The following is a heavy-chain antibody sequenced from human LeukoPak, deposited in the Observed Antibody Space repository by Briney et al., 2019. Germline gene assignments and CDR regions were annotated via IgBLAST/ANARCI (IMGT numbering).Heavy chain of an antibody. J-gene: IGHJ4*02. CDR2: INGSGGGT. CDR3: AKDREAFPHYCDY. D-gene: IGHD2/OR15-2a*01. CDR1: GFTFSSYA. Sequence: QSGGSLRLSCAASGFTFSSYAMSWVRQAPGKGLEWVSAINGSGGGTYYADSVKGRFTISRDNSKKTLYLQMNSLRAEDTAVYYCAKDREAFPHYCDYWGQGTLVTVSS. V-gene: IGHV3-23*01.